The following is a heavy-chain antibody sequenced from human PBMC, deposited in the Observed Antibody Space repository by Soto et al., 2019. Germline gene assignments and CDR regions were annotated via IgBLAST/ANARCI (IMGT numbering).Heavy chain of an antibody. J-gene: IGHJ6*02. CDR3: ARDRGSGSYYPREYGMDV. CDR2: IYYSGST. CDR1: GGSISSGGYY. V-gene: IGHV4-31*03. Sequence: SETLSLTCTVSGGSISSGGYYWSWIRQHPGKGLEWIGYIYYSGSTYYNPSLKSRVTISVDTSKNQFSLKLSSVTAADTAVYYCARDRGSGSYYPREYGMDVWGQGTPVTVYS. D-gene: IGHD3-10*01.